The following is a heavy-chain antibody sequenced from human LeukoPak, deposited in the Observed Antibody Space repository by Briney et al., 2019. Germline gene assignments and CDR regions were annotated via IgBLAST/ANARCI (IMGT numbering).Heavy chain of an antibody. CDR3: ARERADGDYNWFDP. J-gene: IGHJ5*02. Sequence: GASVKVSCKASGYTFTGYYMHWVRQAPGQGLEWMGWINPNSGGTNYAQKFQGRVTMTRDTSTSTAYMELSRLRSDDTAVYYCARERADGDYNWFDPWGQGTLVTVSS. V-gene: IGHV1-2*02. CDR1: GYTFTGYY. CDR2: INPNSGGT. D-gene: IGHD4-17*01.